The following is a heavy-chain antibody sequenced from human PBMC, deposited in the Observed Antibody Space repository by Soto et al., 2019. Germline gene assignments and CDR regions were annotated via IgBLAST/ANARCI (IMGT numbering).Heavy chain of an antibody. CDR3: VKVIYESGWYGYYFDY. D-gene: IGHD6-19*01. CDR2: ISRKVDNT. Sequence: GGSLRLSCSASGFTFSSHAMHWVRQAPGQGLEYLSAISRKVDNTYYADSVKGRFTISRDNSKNTLYFQMTSLRTEDTGVYYCVKVIYESGWYGYYFDYWGQGTLVTVSS. J-gene: IGHJ4*02. V-gene: IGHV3-64D*06. CDR1: GFTFSSHA.